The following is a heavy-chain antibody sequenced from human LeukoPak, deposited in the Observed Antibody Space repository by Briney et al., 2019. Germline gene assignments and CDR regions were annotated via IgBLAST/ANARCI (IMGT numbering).Heavy chain of an antibody. CDR3: ARGTDSSSSWSYYYYYYMDV. D-gene: IGHD6-13*01. V-gene: IGHV3-53*01. J-gene: IGHJ6*03. CDR2: IYSGGST. CDR1: GFTVSSNY. Sequence: GGSLRLSCAASGFTVSSNYMSWVRQAPGKGLEWVAVIYSGGSTYYADSVKGRFTISRDNSKNTLYLQMNSLRAEDTAVYYCARGTDSSSSWSYYYYYYMDVWGKGTTVTISS.